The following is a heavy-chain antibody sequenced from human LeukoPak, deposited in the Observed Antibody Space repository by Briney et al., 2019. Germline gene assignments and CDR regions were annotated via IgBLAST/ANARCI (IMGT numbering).Heavy chain of an antibody. CDR1: GFTFRNHG. V-gene: IGHV3-48*01. J-gene: IGHJ4*02. CDR2: ISPRSETK. D-gene: IGHD4-11*01. CDR3: GRVEGPTVNTMYYDL. Sequence: PGGSLRLSCVASGFTFRNHGMIWVRQAPGKGLDWLSYISPRSETKNYADSVKDRFTISRDDAENSVYLHTNSLRAEDTAVYYCGRVEGPTVNTMYYDLWGQGTLVTVSS.